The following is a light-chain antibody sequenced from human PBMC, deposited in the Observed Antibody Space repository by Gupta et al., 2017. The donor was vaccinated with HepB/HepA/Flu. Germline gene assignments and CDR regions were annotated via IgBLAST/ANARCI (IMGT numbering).Light chain of an antibody. CDR2: GAS. Sequence: DIVLTQSPGTLSLSPGERATLSCRASQSVSSTYLAWYQQKPGQAPRLLIYGASNRATGIPDRFSGSGSGTDFTLTISRLEPEDFAVYYCQQDGSLPRTFGQGTKVEIK. J-gene: IGKJ1*01. V-gene: IGKV3-20*01. CDR3: QQDGSLPRT. CDR1: QSVSSTY.